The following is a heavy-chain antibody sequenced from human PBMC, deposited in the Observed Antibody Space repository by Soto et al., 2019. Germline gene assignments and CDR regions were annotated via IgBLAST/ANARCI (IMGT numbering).Heavy chain of an antibody. D-gene: IGHD3-16*01. Sequence: SVKVSCKASGGTFSSYAISWVRQAPGQGLEWMGGIIPIFGTANYAQKFQGRVTITADKSTSTAYMELSSLRSEDTAVYYCARDEERWGHYYYYYGMDVWGQGTTVTVSS. CDR3: ARDEERWGHYYYYYGMDV. CDR1: GGTFSSYA. V-gene: IGHV1-69*06. J-gene: IGHJ6*02. CDR2: IIPIFGTA.